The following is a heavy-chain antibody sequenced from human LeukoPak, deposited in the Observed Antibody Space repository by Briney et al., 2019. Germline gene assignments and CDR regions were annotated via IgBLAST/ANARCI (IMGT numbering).Heavy chain of an antibody. CDR1: GFTFSNYW. CDR2: MNIDGSEK. J-gene: IGHJ4*02. V-gene: IGHV3-7*03. Sequence: GGSLRLSCAASGFTFSNYWMGWVRQAPGKRLEWVANMNIDGSEKYYADSVKGRFSISRDNAENSLYLQMNSLRVEDTAVYYCAARSSGNPYFWGQGTLVTVSS. D-gene: IGHD1-26*01. CDR3: AARSSGNPYF.